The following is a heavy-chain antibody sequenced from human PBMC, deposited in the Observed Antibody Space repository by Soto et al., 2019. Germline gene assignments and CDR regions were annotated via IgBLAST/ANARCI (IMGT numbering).Heavy chain of an antibody. V-gene: IGHV4-61*01. D-gene: IGHD3-22*01. Sequence: PLANLSLTCTVSDGSVTSGSYYLSCIRQPPGKGLEWIGYIYYSGSTNYNHSLKSRVTISVDTSKNQFSLKLSSVTAADTAVYYCAIWARYYDSSGYSHPLIDYWGQGTLVTVSS. CDR3: AIWARYYDSSGYSHPLIDY. J-gene: IGHJ4*02. CDR2: IYYSGST. CDR1: DGSVTSGSYY.